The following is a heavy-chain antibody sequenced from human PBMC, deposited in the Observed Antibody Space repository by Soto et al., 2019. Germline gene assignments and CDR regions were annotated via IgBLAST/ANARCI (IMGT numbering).Heavy chain of an antibody. CDR3: ASFEKRRITIFGPDEYDAFDI. J-gene: IGHJ3*02. Sequence: PSETLSLTCTVSGGSISNFYWSWIRQPPGKGLEWIGYVYYTGSTSYNPSLKRRVTFSVDTSKTQFSLKLNSVTAADTAVYYCASFEKRRITIFGPDEYDAFDIWGQGTMVTVSS. CDR2: VYYTGST. D-gene: IGHD3-3*01. CDR1: GGSISNFY. V-gene: IGHV4-59*12.